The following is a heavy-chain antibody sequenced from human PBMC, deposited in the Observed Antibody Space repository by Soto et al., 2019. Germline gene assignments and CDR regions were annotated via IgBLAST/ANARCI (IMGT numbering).Heavy chain of an antibody. J-gene: IGHJ4*02. V-gene: IGHV3-23*01. Sequence: EVLLLESGGGLVQPGGSLKLSCAASGFTFSSYSMSWVRQAPGKGLEWVAAISRTGSGTFYADSMGGRLSISRDNSKNTVYLQMNSLRVEDTALYYCTQETMIGLAGFWGQGTLVTVSS. CDR3: TQETMIGLAGF. D-gene: IGHD6-19*01. CDR2: ISRTGSGT. CDR1: GFTFSSYS.